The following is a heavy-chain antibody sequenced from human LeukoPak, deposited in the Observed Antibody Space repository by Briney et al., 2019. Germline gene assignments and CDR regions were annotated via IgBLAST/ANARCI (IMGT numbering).Heavy chain of an antibody. D-gene: IGHD6-19*01. CDR3: ARAVSDRGGWYTLLWGFFDY. J-gene: IGHJ4*02. Sequence: SETLSLTCTVSGYSISSGYYWGWIRQPPGKGLEWIGSIYHSGSTYCNPSLKSRVTVSVDTSKNQFSLKLSSVTAADTAVYYCARAVSDRGGWYTLLWGFFDYWGQGTLVTVSS. V-gene: IGHV4-38-2*02. CDR2: IYHSGST. CDR1: GYSISSGYY.